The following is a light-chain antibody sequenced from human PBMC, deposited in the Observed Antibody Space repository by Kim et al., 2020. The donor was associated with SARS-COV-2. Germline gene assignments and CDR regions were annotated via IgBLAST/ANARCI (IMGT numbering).Light chain of an antibody. CDR3: SSYTGSNSRV. CDR2: NVS. CDR1: TSDVGDSKY. Sequence: QSALTQPASVSGSPGQSITISCSGTTSDVGDSKYVSWYQQHPGKAPKLIIYNVSDRPSGISNRFSGYKSGNTASLTISGLQTEDEADYYCSSYTGSNSRVFGGGTQLTVL. J-gene: IGLJ3*02. V-gene: IGLV2-14*03.